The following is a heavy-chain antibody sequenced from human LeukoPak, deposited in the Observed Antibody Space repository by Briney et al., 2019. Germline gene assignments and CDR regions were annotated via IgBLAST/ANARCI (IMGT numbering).Heavy chain of an antibody. CDR3: ARDLGSYYYDSSGYYDLDY. D-gene: IGHD3-22*01. CDR2: INPSGGST. Sequence: ASVTVSCKASGYTFTSYYMHWVRQAPGQGLEWMGIINPSGGSTSYAQKFQGRVTMTRDTSTSTVYMELSSLRSGDTAVYYCARDLGSYYYDSSGYYDLDYWGQGTLVTVSS. CDR1: GYTFTSYY. V-gene: IGHV1-46*01. J-gene: IGHJ4*02.